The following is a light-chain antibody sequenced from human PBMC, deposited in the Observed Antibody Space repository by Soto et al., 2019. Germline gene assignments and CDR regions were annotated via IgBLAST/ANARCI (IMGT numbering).Light chain of an antibody. CDR3: QQYNNWPPWT. J-gene: IGKJ1*01. V-gene: IGKV3-15*01. Sequence: EIVMTQSPATLSVSPGERATLSCRASQRVSSNLAWYQQKPGQAPMLHIYGASTRATGIPARFSGSGSGTEFTPTIRRLQSVDFAVSYCQQYNNWPPWTCGQGTKVEI. CDR2: GAS. CDR1: QRVSSN.